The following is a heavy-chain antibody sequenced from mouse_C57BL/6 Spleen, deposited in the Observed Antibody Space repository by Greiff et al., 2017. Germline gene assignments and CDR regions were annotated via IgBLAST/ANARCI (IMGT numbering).Heavy chain of an antibody. CDR2: IYPGSGNS. D-gene: IGHD1-1*02. Sequence: LMESGPELVKPGASVKISCKASGYTFTDYYINWVKQRPGQGLEWIGWIYPGSGNSKYNEKFKGKATLTVDASSSTAYMQLSSLTSEDAAVYFCARGWFGHYYAMDYWGQGTSVTVSS. CDR3: ARGWFGHYYAMDY. J-gene: IGHJ4*01. V-gene: IGHV1-84*01. CDR1: GYTFTDYY.